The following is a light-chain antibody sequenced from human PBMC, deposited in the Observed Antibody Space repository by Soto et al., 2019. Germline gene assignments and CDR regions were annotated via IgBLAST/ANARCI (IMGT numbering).Light chain of an antibody. CDR2: WAS. CDR1: QSVLYISNNKNY. Sequence: DIVMTQSPDSLAVSLGERATINCKSSQSVLYISNNKNYLAWYQHKPGQPPKLLIYWASTRESGVPDRFSGSGSGTDFTLTISSLQAEDVAVYYCQQYYSSPYTFGQGTKLEIK. V-gene: IGKV4-1*01. J-gene: IGKJ2*01. CDR3: QQYYSSPYT.